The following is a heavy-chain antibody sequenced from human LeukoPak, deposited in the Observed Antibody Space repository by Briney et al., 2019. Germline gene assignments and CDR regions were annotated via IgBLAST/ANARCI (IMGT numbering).Heavy chain of an antibody. CDR1: GFTFSSYA. V-gene: IGHV3-30*02. CDR2: IRYDGGNK. D-gene: IGHD6-13*01. CDR3: AKVAAAGNWFDP. J-gene: IGHJ5*02. Sequence: GGSLRLSCAASGFTFSSYAMHWVRRAPGKGLEWVAFIRYDGGNKYYADSVKGRFTISRDNSKNTLYLQMNSLRAEDTAVYYCAKVAAAGNWFDPWGQGTLVTVSS.